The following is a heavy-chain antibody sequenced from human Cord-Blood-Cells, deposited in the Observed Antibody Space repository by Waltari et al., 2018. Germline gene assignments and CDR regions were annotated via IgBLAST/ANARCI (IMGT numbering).Heavy chain of an antibody. Sequence: QVQLQESGPGLVKPSETLSLTCTVSGYSISSGYYWGWIRQPPGKGLEWFGSIYHSGSTYYNPSLKSRVTISVDTSKNQFSLKLSSVTAADTAVYYCVRGNYMDVWGKGTTVTVSS. J-gene: IGHJ6*03. CDR3: VRGNYMDV. V-gene: IGHV4-38-2*02. CDR1: GYSISSGYY. CDR2: IYHSGST.